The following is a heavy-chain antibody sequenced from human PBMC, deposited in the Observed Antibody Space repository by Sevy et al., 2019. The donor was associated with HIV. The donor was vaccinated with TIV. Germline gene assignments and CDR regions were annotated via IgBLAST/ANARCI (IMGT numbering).Heavy chain of an antibody. CDR3: ARGYYGLGTDYAEYTMFDH. Sequence: GGSLRLSCAASGFSFSTYWMSWVRQAPGKGLEWVAHIKEDGSETFHVDSVKGRFTSSTDNAKNSLFLQLNSLRAEDTAVYYCARGYYGLGTDYAEYTMFDHWGQGTLVTVSS. J-gene: IGHJ4*02. CDR1: GFSFSTYW. V-gene: IGHV3-7*01. D-gene: IGHD3-10*01. CDR2: IKEDGSET.